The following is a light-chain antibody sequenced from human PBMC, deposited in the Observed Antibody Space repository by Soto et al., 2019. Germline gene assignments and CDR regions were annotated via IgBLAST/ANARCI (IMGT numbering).Light chain of an antibody. CDR1: SSDVGGYNF. J-gene: IGLJ2*01. V-gene: IGLV2-8*01. CDR2: EGS. CDR3: SSYAGRNIVV. Sequence: QSALTQPPSASGSPGQSVTISCTGTSSDVGGYNFVSWYQQHPGKAPKLMIYEGSERPSGVPDRFSGSKSGNTASLTVSGLQAEDEAEYYCSSYAGRNIVVFGGGTKLTVL.